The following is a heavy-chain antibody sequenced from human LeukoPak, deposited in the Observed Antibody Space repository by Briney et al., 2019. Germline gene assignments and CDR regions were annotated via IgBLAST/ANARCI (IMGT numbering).Heavy chain of an antibody. CDR2: IYYSGSGST. J-gene: IGHJ3*02. V-gene: IGHV4-61*03. D-gene: IGHD3-22*01. CDR1: GVSISTDNHY. Sequence: SETLSLTCTVSGVSISTDNHYWSWIRQPPGKGLEWIGYIYYSGSGSTNYNPSLKSRVSISVDTSKNHFSLKLSSVTAADTAVYYCARGGITMIVVTPEGAFDIWGQGTMVTVSS. CDR3: ARGGITMIVVTPEGAFDI.